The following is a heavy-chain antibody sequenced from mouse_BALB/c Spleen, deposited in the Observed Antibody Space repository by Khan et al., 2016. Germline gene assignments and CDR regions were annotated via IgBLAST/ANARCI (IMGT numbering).Heavy chain of an antibody. V-gene: IGHV14-4*02. D-gene: IGHD2-1*01. CDR2: IDPESGDT. Sequence: VQLQQSGAELVRSGASVKLSYTASAFNIKDYYIHWVKQRPEQGLEWIGWIDPESGDTEYVPKFQGKATVTADTSSNTAYLQLSSLTSEDSAVYYSNAIYYGNYIYFDYWGQGTTLTVSS. J-gene: IGHJ2*01. CDR1: AFNIKDYY. CDR3: NAIYYGNYIYFDY.